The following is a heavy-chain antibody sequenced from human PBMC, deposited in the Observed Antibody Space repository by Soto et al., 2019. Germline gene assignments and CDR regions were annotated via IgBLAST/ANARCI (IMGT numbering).Heavy chain of an antibody. CDR2: IYYSGST. J-gene: IGHJ4*02. D-gene: IGHD6-6*01. CDR1: GGSISSGDYY. Sequence: SVTLSLTCTVSGGSISSGDYYWSWIRQPPGKGLEWIGYIYYSGSTYYNPSLKSRVTISVDTSKNQFSLKLSSVTAADTAVYYCARVPTIAARPSQFDYWGQGTLVTVSS. V-gene: IGHV4-30-4*01. CDR3: ARVPTIAARPSQFDY.